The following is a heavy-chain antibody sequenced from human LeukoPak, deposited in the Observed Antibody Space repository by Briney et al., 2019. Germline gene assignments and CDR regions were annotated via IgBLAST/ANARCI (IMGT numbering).Heavy chain of an antibody. CDR2: IKSKTDGGTT. Sequence: PGGSLRLSCAASGFTFSNAWMSWVRQAPGKGLEWVGRIKSKTDGGTTDYAAPVKGRFIISRDDSKNTLYLQMNSLKTDDTAVYYCTKSIPGAVLDYWGQGTLVTVSS. CDR3: TKSIPGAVLDY. V-gene: IGHV3-15*01. J-gene: IGHJ4*02. CDR1: GFTFSNAW. D-gene: IGHD7-27*01.